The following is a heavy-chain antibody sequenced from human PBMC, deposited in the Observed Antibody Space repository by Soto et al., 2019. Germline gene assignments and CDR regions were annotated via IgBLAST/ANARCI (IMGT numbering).Heavy chain of an antibody. D-gene: IGHD3-16*01. CDR1: GGTFSSYI. V-gene: IGHV1-69*02. Sequence: QVQLVQSGAEVKKPGSSVKVSCKASGGTFSSYIISWVRQAPGQGLEWMGRIIPILGIPNYAQKFQGRVTITADKSTSTAYMELSSLTSEDTAVYYCARIQPYAYVDYWGQGTLVTVSS. J-gene: IGHJ4*02. CDR3: ARIQPYAYVDY. CDR2: IIPILGIP.